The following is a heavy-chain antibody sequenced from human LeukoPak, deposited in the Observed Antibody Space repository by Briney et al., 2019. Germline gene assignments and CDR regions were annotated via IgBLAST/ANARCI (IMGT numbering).Heavy chain of an antibody. CDR2: INTNTGNP. CDR3: ARVVGCGGDCYSGISDY. CDR1: GYTFTRYA. V-gene: IGHV7-4-1*02. J-gene: IGHJ4*02. Sequence: ASVKVSCKASGYTFTRYAMNWVRQAPGQGLEWMGWINTNTGNPTYAQGFTGRFVFSLDTSVSTAYLQISSLKAEDTAVYYRARVVGCGGDCYSGISDYWGQGTLVTVSS. D-gene: IGHD2-21*02.